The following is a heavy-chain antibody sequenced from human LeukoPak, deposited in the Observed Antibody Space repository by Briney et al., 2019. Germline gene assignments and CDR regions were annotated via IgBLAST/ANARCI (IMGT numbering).Heavy chain of an antibody. D-gene: IGHD2/OR15-2a*01. CDR1: GGSIDITNY. CDR3: TRENRPFCPFAF. V-gene: IGHV4-4*02. CDR2: ISHDGTT. J-gene: IGHJ4*02. Sequence: SETLSLTCGVSGGSIDITNYWSWVRQAPGKGLEWIGEISHDGTTNYRPSLRSRVAMSFDRANNQFSLSLTSVTATDTAVYYCTRENRPFCPFAFWGQGVLVTVSS.